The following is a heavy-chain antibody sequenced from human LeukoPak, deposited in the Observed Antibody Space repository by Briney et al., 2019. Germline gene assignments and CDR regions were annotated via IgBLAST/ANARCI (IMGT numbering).Heavy chain of an antibody. J-gene: IGHJ6*03. CDR1: GFTFSSYG. D-gene: IGHD3-3*01. CDR3: AKELRFLEWLNSSYMDV. V-gene: IGHV3-30*18. Sequence: GRSLRLSCAASGFTFSSYGMHWVRQAPGKGLEWVAVISYDGSNKYYADSVKGRFTISRDNSKNTLYLQMNSLRAEDTAVYYCAKELRFLEWLNSSYMDVWGKGTTVTVSS. CDR2: ISYDGSNK.